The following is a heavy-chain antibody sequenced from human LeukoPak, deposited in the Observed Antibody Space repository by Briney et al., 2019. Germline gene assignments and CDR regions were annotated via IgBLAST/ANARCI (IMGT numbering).Heavy chain of an antibody. CDR1: GFTFSSYA. Sequence: PGGSLRLSCAASGFTFSSYAMHWVRQAPGKGLQWVAVIWYDGSSKYYADSVKGRLTISRDNSKNTLYLQMNSLRAEDTAVYYCARSGDNYGNYYFDFWGQGTLVTVSS. D-gene: IGHD5-18*01. V-gene: IGHV3-33*01. CDR2: IWYDGSSK. J-gene: IGHJ4*02. CDR3: ARSGDNYGNYYFDF.